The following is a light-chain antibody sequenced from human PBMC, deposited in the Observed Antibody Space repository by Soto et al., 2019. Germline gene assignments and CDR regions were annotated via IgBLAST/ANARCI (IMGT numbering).Light chain of an antibody. J-gene: IGKJ2*01. V-gene: IGKV1-39*01. CDR1: QGINTY. Sequence: DIQMTQSPSSLSASVGDRVTITCRASQGINTYLNWYEQKPGQAPKLLIYAASSLQSGVPSRFSGGGSGTDFTLTISNLQPEDFATYYCQQSYRIPYTFGQGPKREIK. CDR3: QQSYRIPYT. CDR2: AAS.